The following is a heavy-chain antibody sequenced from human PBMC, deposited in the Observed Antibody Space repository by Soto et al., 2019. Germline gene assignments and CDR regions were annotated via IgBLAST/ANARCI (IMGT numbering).Heavy chain of an antibody. J-gene: IGHJ4*02. CDR3: ARGHCSSTSCYVYFDY. CDR1: GGSFSGYY. Sequence: PSETLSLTCAGYGGSFSGYYWSWIRQPPGKGLEWIGEINHSGSTNYNPSLKSRVTISVDTSKNQFSLKLSSVTAADTAVYYCARGHCSSTSCYVYFDYWGQGTLVTV. CDR2: INHSGST. V-gene: IGHV4-34*01. D-gene: IGHD2-2*01.